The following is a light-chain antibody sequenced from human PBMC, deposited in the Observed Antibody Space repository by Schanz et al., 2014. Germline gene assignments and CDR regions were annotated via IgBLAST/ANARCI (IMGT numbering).Light chain of an antibody. J-gene: IGKJ1*01. CDR3: QQYNNWPPWT. V-gene: IGKV3-15*01. CDR1: HSVSTN. Sequence: EILITQSPATLSVSPGQRATLSCRASHSVSTNLAWYQQKPGQPPRLLIYGASTRATGIPARFSGSGSGTEFNLTIGSLQADDFAVYYCQQYNNWPPWTFGQGTTVEIK. CDR2: GAS.